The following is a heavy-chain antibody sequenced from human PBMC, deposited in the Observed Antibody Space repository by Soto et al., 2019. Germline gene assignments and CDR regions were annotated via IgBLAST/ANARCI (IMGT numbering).Heavy chain of an antibody. CDR2: IYYSGST. J-gene: IGHJ6*03. D-gene: IGHD2-2*01. CDR3: ARLGYCSSTSCYVNYYYMAV. V-gene: IGHV4-59*01. Sequence: SETLSLTCTVSGGSISSYYWSWIRQPPGKGLEWIGYIYYSGSTNYNPSLKSRVTISVDTSKNQFSLKLSSVTAADTAVYYCARLGYCSSTSCYVNYYYMAVWGKGTTVTVSS. CDR1: GGSISSYY.